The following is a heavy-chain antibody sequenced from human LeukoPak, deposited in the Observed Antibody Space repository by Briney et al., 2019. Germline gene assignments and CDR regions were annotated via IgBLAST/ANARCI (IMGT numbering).Heavy chain of an antibody. Sequence: AAVKVSCKASGYTFTGYYMHWVRQAPGQGLEWMGWINPNSGGTNYAQKFQGRVTMTRDTSISTAYMELSRLRSDDTAVYYCARGGYSYGLRWFDPWGQGTLVTVSS. D-gene: IGHD5-18*01. V-gene: IGHV1-2*02. CDR1: GYTFTGYY. CDR3: ARGGYSYGLRWFDP. J-gene: IGHJ5*02. CDR2: INPNSGGT.